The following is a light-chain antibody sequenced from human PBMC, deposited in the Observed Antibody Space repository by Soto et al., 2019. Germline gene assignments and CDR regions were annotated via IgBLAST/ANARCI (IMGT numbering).Light chain of an antibody. V-gene: IGKV3-20*01. Sequence: EVVLTQSPGTLSLSPGERATLSCRASRRISSAYLAWYQQKPGQAPRLLIYGASTRATDIPDRFTGRGSATDFTLIISRLEPEAFAVYYCLQSGNSPLTFGQGPSLEIK. CDR2: GAS. CDR1: RRISSAY. CDR3: LQSGNSPLT. J-gene: IGKJ2*01.